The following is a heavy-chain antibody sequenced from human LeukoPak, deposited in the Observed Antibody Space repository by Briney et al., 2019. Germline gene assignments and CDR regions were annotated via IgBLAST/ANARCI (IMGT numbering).Heavy chain of an antibody. CDR1: GFASSNSW. CDR2: IKEDGSVK. Sequence: GGTLRPSCAASGFASSNSWMTWVRQAPGKGLEWVANIKEDGSVKNYVEYVKGRFTISRDNAKNSLFLQMSSLRVEDTAVYFCARDRAYSTFDYWGQGTLVSVSS. V-gene: IGHV3-7*01. CDR3: ARDRAYSTFDY. J-gene: IGHJ4*02. D-gene: IGHD2/OR15-2a*01.